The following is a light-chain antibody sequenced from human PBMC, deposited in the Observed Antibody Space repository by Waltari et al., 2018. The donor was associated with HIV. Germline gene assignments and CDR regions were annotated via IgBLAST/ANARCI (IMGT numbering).Light chain of an antibody. V-gene: IGLV1-44*01. J-gene: IGLJ3*02. Sequence: SVLTQPPSASGTPGQRVTISCSGSNSTIGPNTGNWYRQPPGTTPQLLIHSNEQRPSGVPDRFSGSKSGTSASLAISGLQSEDEADYYCAAWDDTLNGWVFGGGTKLTVL. CDR3: AAWDDTLNGWV. CDR2: SNE. CDR1: NSTIGPNT.